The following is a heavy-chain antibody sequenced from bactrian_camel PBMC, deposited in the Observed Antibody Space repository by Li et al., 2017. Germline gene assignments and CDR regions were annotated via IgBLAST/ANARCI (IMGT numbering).Heavy chain of an antibody. CDR1: GFKFEYSD. CDR3: AGGRRWTGTTNTPCGRSEYHY. D-gene: IGHD6*01. J-gene: IGHJ4*01. Sequence: GSVQAGGSLRLSCVASGFKFEYSDSVWYRRAPGNECEEVSHTRSDGGTDYAESVKGRFTISQDNAENVVYLQMNRLKPQDTGVYYCAGGRRWTGTTNTPCGRSEYHYWGQGTQVTVS. V-gene: IGHV3S63*01. CDR2: TRSDGGT.